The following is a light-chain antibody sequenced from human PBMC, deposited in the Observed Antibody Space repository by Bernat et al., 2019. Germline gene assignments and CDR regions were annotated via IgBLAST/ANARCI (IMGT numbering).Light chain of an antibody. J-gene: IGKJ1*01. CDR1: QGISGY. Sequence: AIRMTQSPSSFSASTGDRVSITCRASQGISGYLAWYQQKPGKAPELLIYAASTLQSGVPSRFSGSGSGTDFTLTISCLQSEDFATYYCQQYYSFPWTFGQGTKVEIK. CDR2: AAS. V-gene: IGKV1-8*01. CDR3: QQYYSFPWT.